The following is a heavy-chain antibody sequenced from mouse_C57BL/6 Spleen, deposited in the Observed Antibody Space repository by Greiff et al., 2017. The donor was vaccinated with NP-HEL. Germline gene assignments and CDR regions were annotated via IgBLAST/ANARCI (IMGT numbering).Heavy chain of an antibody. CDR3: ARVDSSGYIAY. D-gene: IGHD3-2*02. CDR2: IDPSDCYT. Sequence: VQLQESGAELVMPGASVKLSCKASGYTFTSYWMHWVKQRPGQGLEWIGEIDPSDCYTNYNQKFKGKSTLTVDKSSSTAYMQLSSLTSEDSAVYYCARVDSSGYIAYWGQGTLVTVSA. CDR1: GYTFTSYW. V-gene: IGHV1-69*01. J-gene: IGHJ3*01.